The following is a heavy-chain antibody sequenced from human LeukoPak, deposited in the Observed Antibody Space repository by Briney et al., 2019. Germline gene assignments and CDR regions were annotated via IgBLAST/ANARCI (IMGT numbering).Heavy chain of an antibody. CDR2: IKQDGSEK. V-gene: IGHV3-7*03. D-gene: IGHD3-22*01. J-gene: IGHJ2*01. CDR1: GFTFSSYW. Sequence: PGGSLRLSCAASGFTFSSYWMSWVRQAPGKGLEWVANIKQDGSEKYYVDSVKGRFTISRDNAKNSLYLQMNSLRAEDTALYYCAKVGPYDSSGYFFGYWYFDLWGRGTLVTVSS. CDR3: AKVGPYDSSGYFFGYWYFDL.